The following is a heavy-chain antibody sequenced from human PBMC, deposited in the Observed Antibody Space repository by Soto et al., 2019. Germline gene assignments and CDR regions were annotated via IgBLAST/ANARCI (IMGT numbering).Heavy chain of an antibody. J-gene: IGHJ5*02. D-gene: IGHD3-22*01. CDR1: VGSISSGGYY. V-gene: IGHV4-31*03. CDR3: ARDSFDSSCYWFDP. Sequence: SETLSLTFTVSVGSISSGGYYWSWIRQHPGKGLEWIGYIYYSVSTYYNQSLKSRVTISVDTSKNQFSLKLSSVTAADTAMYYCARDSFDSSCYWFDPWGQGTVDTVSS. CDR2: IYYSVST.